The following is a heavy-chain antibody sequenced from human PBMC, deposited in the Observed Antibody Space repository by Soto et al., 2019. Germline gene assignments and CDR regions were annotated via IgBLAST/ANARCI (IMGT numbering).Heavy chain of an antibody. CDR3: ASWLEREHAYDI. D-gene: IGHD1-1*01. J-gene: IGHJ3*02. CDR1: GLTVRGKKY. Sequence: VASGGGLIQPGGSLRLSCAALGLTVRGKKYITWVRQAPGKGLEWVSALYDVDGTYYADSAKGRFTISRDNSNNIIYLRMNSLGPDDTAVYYCASWLEREHAYDIWGLGTMVTVSS. CDR2: LYDVDGT. V-gene: IGHV3-53*01.